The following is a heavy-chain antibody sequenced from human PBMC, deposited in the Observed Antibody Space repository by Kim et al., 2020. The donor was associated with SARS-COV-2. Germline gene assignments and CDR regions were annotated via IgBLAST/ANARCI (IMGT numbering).Heavy chain of an antibody. V-gene: IGHV3-15*01. CDR3: TTDGGGILWFGEVPFDY. CDR2: IKSKTDGGTT. Sequence: GGSLRLSCAASGFTFSNAWMSWVRQAPGKGLEWVGRIKSKTDGGTTDYAAPVKGRFTISRDDSKNTLYLQMNSLKTEDTAVYYCTTDGGGILWFGEVPFDYWGQGTLVTVSS. CDR1: GFTFSNAW. J-gene: IGHJ4*02. D-gene: IGHD3-10*01.